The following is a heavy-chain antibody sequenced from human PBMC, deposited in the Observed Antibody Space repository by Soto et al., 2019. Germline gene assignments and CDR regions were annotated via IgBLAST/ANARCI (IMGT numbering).Heavy chain of an antibody. CDR2: ISNDGAYK. CDR3: AKGAHATAMDFILGY. Sequence: LQLVESGGGVVQPGRSLRVSCAASGFTFGRYGMHWVRQAPGKGLQWVAVISNDGAYKYYEDSVKGRVTISRDNSTDTLYLQMYRVRIVDTAVYYCAKGAHATAMDFILGYCGQGTLFTVSS. J-gene: IGHJ4*02. CDR1: GFTFGRYG. V-gene: IGHV3-30*18. D-gene: IGHD5-18*01.